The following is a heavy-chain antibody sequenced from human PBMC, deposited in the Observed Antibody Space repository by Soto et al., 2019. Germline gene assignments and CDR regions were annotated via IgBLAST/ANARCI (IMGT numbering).Heavy chain of an antibody. V-gene: IGHV1-69*13. CDR3: ARDQRVGAPLDY. CDR1: GGTFSSYA. D-gene: IGHD1-26*01. Sequence: ASGKVSCKASGGTFSSYAISWVRQAPGQGLEWMGGIIPIFGTANYAQKFQGRVTITADESTSTAYMELSSLRSEDTAVYYCARDQRVGAPLDYWGQGTLVTVSS. J-gene: IGHJ4*02. CDR2: IIPIFGTA.